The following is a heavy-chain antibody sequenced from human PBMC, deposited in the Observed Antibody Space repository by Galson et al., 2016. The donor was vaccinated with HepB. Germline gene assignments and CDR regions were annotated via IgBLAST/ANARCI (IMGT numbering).Heavy chain of an antibody. J-gene: IGHJ6*02. CDR2: ISSTSEFL. V-gene: IGHV3-21*06. CDR1: GLTFSSYT. D-gene: IGHD3-9*01. CDR3: ARDLFSARSLNGYYYSYYYYGMDV. Sequence: SLRLSCAASGLTFSSYTLRWVRQAPGKGPEWVSLISSTSEFLFYADSVKGRFTISRNNAKNSLYLQMKSLRAEDTAVYYCARDLFSARSLNGYYYSYYYYGMDVWGQGTTVTVSS.